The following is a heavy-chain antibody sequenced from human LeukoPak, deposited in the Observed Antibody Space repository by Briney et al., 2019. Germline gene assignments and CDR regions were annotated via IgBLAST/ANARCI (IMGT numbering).Heavy chain of an antibody. CDR1: GFTFSSYA. Sequence: GRSLRLSCAASGFTFSSYAMHWVRQAPGKGLEWVAVISYDGSNKYYADSVKGRFTISRDNSKNTLYLQMNSLRAEDTAVYYCARGLGELSWVRYFQHWGQGTLVTVSS. J-gene: IGHJ1*01. V-gene: IGHV3-30*04. CDR2: ISYDGSNK. CDR3: ARGLGELSWVRYFQH. D-gene: IGHD3-16*02.